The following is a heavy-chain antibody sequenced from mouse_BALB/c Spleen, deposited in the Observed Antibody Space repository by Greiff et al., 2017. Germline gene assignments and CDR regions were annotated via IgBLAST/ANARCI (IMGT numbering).Heavy chain of an antibody. CDR2: INPGSGGT. V-gene: IGHV1-54*01. CDR1: GYAFTNYL. D-gene: IGHD3-2*01. J-gene: IGHJ2*01. CDR3: ARDSLADY. Sequence: VQLQQSGAELVRPGTSVKVSCKASGYAFTNYLIEWVKQRPGQGLEWIGVINPGSGGTNYNEKFKGKATLTADKSSSTAYMQLSSLTSDDSAVYFCARDSLADYWGQGTTLTVSS.